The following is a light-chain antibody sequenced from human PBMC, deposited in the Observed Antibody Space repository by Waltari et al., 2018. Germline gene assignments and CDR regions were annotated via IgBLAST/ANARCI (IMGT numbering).Light chain of an antibody. Sequence: QLVLTQSPSASASLGASVKPTCTLSSGHTSNVIAWHQQQPEKGPRYLMKVYSDGSHSKGDEIPDRFSGSSSGAERYLTISSVQSGDEADYYCQTGGHGTWVFGGGTKLTVL. CDR2: VYSDGSH. J-gene: IGLJ3*02. CDR1: SGHTSNV. V-gene: IGLV4-69*01. CDR3: QTGGHGTWV.